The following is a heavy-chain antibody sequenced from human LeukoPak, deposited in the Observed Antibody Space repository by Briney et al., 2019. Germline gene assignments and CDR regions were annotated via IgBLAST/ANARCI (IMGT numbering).Heavy chain of an antibody. CDR1: GGSISSSSYY. V-gene: IGHV4-61*02. D-gene: IGHD1-1*01. Sequence: SETLSLTCTVSGGSISSSSYYWSWIRQPAGKGLEWIGRIYTSGSTNYNPSLKSRLTIAVDTSKNQFSLNLSYVTAADTAVYSCARITEWNDFDYWGQGILVTVSS. J-gene: IGHJ4*02. CDR3: ARITEWNDFDY. CDR2: IYTSGST.